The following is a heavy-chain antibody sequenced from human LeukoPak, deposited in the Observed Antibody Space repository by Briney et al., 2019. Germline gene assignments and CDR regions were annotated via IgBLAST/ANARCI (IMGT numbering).Heavy chain of an antibody. CDR2: TYPGDSDT. CDR3: ARQYYYDSSGYYPFDY. CDR1: GYTFTSYW. V-gene: IGHV5-51*01. J-gene: IGHJ4*02. Sequence: GESLKISCKGSGYTFTSYWIGWERQMPGKGLEWMGITYPGDSDTRYSPSFQGQVTISADKSISTAYLQWSSLKASDTAMYYCARQYYYDSSGYYPFDYWGQGTLVTVSS. D-gene: IGHD3-22*01.